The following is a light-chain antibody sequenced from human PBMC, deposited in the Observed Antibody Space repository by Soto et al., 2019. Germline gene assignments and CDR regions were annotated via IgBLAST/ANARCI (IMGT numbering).Light chain of an antibody. V-gene: IGLV2-14*01. J-gene: IGLJ2*01. CDR1: SSDVGGYNH. CDR2: DVS. CDR3: SSYTGSSTLV. Sequence: QSALTQPASVSGSPGQSITISCTGTSSDVGGYNHVSWYQQYPGKAPKLMIYDVSNRPSGVSNRFSGSKSGNTASLTISGLQAEDEADYYCSSYTGSSTLVFGGGTKVTVL.